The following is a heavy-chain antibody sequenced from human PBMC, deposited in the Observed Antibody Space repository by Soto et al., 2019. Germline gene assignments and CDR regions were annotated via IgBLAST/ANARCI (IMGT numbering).Heavy chain of an antibody. Sequence: ASVNVSCKSAGYTFTGYYMHWVRQAPGQGLEWMGWINPKSGGTNYAQKFQGRVTMTRDTSISTAYMELSRLRSDDTAVYYCARDRRYCSSNGCWNFDHCGHGTMVTFSS. V-gene: IGHV1-2*02. CDR3: ARDRRYCSSNGCWNFDH. CDR1: GYTFTGYY. CDR2: INPKSGGT. D-gene: IGHD2-2*01. J-gene: IGHJ4*01.